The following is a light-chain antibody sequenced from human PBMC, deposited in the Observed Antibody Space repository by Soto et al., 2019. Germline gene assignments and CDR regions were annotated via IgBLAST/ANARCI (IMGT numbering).Light chain of an antibody. Sequence: EIVMTQSPATLSVSVGERATLSCRASQSVSSKLAWYQKKPGQAPRLLIYGASTRATGIPAGFSGSESGTEFTLTISSLQSEDFAVYYCQQYNDWPPQLTFGGGTKVEIK. CDR1: QSVSSK. J-gene: IGKJ4*01. CDR3: QQYNDWPPQLT. CDR2: GAS. V-gene: IGKV3-15*01.